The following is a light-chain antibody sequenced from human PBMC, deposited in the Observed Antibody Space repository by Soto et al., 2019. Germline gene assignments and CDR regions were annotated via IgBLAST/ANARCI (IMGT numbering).Light chain of an antibody. J-gene: IGKJ3*01. CDR1: QRVNNNY. CDR2: GAS. V-gene: IGKV3-20*01. CDR3: QQYGISPGFT. Sequence: EIVLTQSPGTLSLSPGERATLSCRASQRVNNNYVAWYQQKAGQAPSLLIYGASSRATGIPDRFSGSGSGTDFTLTISRLEPEDSAVYYCQQYGISPGFTFGPGTKVYLK.